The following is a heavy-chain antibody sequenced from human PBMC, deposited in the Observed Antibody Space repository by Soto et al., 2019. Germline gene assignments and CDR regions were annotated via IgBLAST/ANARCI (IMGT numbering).Heavy chain of an antibody. J-gene: IGHJ4*02. CDR2: ISGSGDNT. Sequence: AISGSGDNTYYADSVKGRFTISRDNSKNTLYLQMSSLRAEDAAVYYCAKDSSSGWYEMSYFDYWGQGTLVTVSS. V-gene: IGHV3-23*01. D-gene: IGHD6-19*01. CDR3: AKDSSSGWYEMSYFDY.